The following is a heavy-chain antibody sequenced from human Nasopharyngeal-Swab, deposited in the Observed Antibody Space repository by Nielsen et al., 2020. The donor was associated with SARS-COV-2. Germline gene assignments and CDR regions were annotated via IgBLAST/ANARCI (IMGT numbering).Heavy chain of an antibody. V-gene: IGHV1-2*02. J-gene: IGHJ4*02. CDR3: ARGLSYYDDSSAYYLFDS. Sequence: ASVKVSCKASGYPFIGYYIHWVRQARGQGLEWIGWMNPNSGGTHFTQSFQDRVTMTRDTSINTAFMELSKLKFDDTAIYFCARGLSYYDDSSAYYLFDSWCQGTLVTVSS. CDR1: GYPFIGYY. D-gene: IGHD3-22*01. CDR2: MNPNSGGT.